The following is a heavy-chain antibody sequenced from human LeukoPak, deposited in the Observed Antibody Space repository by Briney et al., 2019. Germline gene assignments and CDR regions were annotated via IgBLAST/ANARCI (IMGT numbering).Heavy chain of an antibody. V-gene: IGHV4-34*01. CDR1: GGSFSGYY. D-gene: IGHD4-23*01. Sequence: SETLSLTCAVYGGSFSGYYWSWIRQPPGKGLEWIGEINHSGSTNYNPSLKSRVTIPVDTSKNQFSLKLSSVTAADTAVYYCARHPTVVPFDYWGQGTLVTVSS. CDR3: ARHPTVVPFDY. J-gene: IGHJ4*02. CDR2: INHSGST.